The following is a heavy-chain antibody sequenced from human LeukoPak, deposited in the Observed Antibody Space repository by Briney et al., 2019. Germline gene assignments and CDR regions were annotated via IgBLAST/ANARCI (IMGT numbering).Heavy chain of an antibody. J-gene: IGHJ3*02. D-gene: IGHD1-26*01. CDR2: IYHSGST. CDR3: ARDKFPLVGATGDDGFDI. V-gene: IGHV4-34*01. Sequence: SETLSLTCAVYGGSFSGYYWSWIRQPPGKGLEWIGEIYHSGSTNYNPSLKSRVTISVDKSKNQFSLKLSSVTAADTAVYYCARDKFPLVGATGDDGFDIWGQGTMVTVSS. CDR1: GGSFSGYY.